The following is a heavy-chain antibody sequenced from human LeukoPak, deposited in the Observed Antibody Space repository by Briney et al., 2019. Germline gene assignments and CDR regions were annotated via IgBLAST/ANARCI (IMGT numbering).Heavy chain of an antibody. V-gene: IGHV1-8*01. CDR2: MNPNSGNT. CDR1: GYTFTSYD. J-gene: IGHJ1*01. CDR3: ATQKEVAGTGYFQH. Sequence: GASVKVSCKASGYTFTSYDINWVRQATGQGLEWMGWMNPNSGNTGYAQKFQGRVTMTRNTSICTAYMELSSLRSEDTAVYYCATQKEVAGTGYFQHWGQGTLVTVSS. D-gene: IGHD6-19*01.